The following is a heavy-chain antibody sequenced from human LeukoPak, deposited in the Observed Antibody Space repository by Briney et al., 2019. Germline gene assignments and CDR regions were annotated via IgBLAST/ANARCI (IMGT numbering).Heavy chain of an antibody. CDR1: GGSISSSSYY. Sequence: PSETLSLTCTVSGGSISSSSYYWGWIRQPPGKGLEWIGSIYYSGSTYYNPSLKSRVTISVDTSKNQFSLKLSSVTAADTAVYYRARRGAVATGWYFDLWGRGTLVTVSS. V-gene: IGHV4-39*07. J-gene: IGHJ2*01. CDR2: IYYSGST. CDR3: ARRGAVATGWYFDL. D-gene: IGHD5-12*01.